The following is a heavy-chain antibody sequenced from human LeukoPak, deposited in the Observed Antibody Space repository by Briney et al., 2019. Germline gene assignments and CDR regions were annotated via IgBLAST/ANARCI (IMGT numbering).Heavy chain of an antibody. CDR3: AREVETNWFDP. Sequence: ASVKVSCKASGYTFTSYDINWVRQAPGQRLEWMGWMNPNSGNTGYAQKFQGRVTMTRNTSISTAYMELSSLRSEDTAVYYCAREVETNWFDPWGQGTLVTVSS. CDR1: GYTFTSYD. CDR2: MNPNSGNT. J-gene: IGHJ5*02. V-gene: IGHV1-8*01. D-gene: IGHD5-24*01.